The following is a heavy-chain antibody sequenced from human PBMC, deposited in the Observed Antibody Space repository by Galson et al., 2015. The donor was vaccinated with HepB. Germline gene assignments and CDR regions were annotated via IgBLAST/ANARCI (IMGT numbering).Heavy chain of an antibody. D-gene: IGHD6-19*01. CDR3: ARDRSLEQWLVSDYYYYGMDV. Sequence: QVQLRESGPGLVKPSETLSLTCTVSGGSISSYYWSWIRQPPGKGLEWIGYIYYSGSTNYNPSLKSRVTISVDTSKNQFSLKLSSVTAADTAVYYCARDRSLEQWLVSDYYYYGMDVWGQGTTVTVSS. CDR2: IYYSGST. CDR1: GGSISSYY. V-gene: IGHV4-59*01. J-gene: IGHJ6*02.